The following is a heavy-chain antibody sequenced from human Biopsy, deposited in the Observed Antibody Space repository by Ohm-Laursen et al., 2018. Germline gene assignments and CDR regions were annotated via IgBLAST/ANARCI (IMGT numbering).Heavy chain of an antibody. J-gene: IGHJ4*02. D-gene: IGHD1-26*01. Sequence: ASVKVSCKASGYTFTNYNVSWVRQAPGQGLERMGWISVYNGNTDYPHKFQGRVTLTTDTSMSTAYMELRSLTSDDTAIYYCARDVVGRGASFFDFWGQGTSVTVSS. CDR3: ARDVVGRGASFFDF. CDR2: ISVYNGNT. CDR1: GYTFTNYN. V-gene: IGHV1-18*01.